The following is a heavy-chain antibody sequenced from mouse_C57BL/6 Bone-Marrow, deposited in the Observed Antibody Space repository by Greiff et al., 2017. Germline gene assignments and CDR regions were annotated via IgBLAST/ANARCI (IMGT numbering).Heavy chain of an antibody. CDR1: SYTFTSYW. CDR3: ARPNYSSDYYDN. V-gene: IGHV1-55*01. CDR2: IYPGSGST. Sequence: QVQLQQSGAELVKPGASVKMSCKASSYTFTSYWITWVKQRPGQGLEWIGDIYPGSGSTNYNEKFKSKATLTADTSSSTAYMQLSSLTSGDSAVYYGARPNYSSDYYDNWGKDTNLTVSS. J-gene: IGHJ2*01. D-gene: IGHD1-1*01.